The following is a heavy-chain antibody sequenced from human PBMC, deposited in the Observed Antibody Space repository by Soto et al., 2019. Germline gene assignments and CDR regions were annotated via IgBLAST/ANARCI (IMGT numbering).Heavy chain of an antibody. CDR3: ARRCSGGSCYSGFDY. Sequence: QLQLQESGSGLVKPSQTLSLTCAVSGGSISSGGYSWSWIRQPPGKGLEWIGYIYHSGSTYYNPSLKSRVTRSVDRSKNQFSLKLSSVTAADTAVYYCARRCSGGSCYSGFDYWGQGTLVTVSS. V-gene: IGHV4-30-2*01. CDR1: GGSISSGGYS. D-gene: IGHD2-15*01. J-gene: IGHJ4*02. CDR2: IYHSGST.